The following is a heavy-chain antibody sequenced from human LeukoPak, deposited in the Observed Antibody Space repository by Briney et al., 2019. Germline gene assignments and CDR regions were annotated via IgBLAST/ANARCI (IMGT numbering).Heavy chain of an antibody. CDR2: FFYNANT. D-gene: IGHD3-3*01. Sequence: PSETLSLTCTVSGASVSSGPYYWGWIRQPPGKDLEWLGTFFYNANTYYNPSLKSRVSILVDTSKNQFSLKLTSVTAADTATYFCARVIPHGWRQNDFWGQGMLVTVSS. V-gene: IGHV4-39*07. CDR3: ARVIPHGWRQNDF. J-gene: IGHJ4*02. CDR1: GASVSSGPYY.